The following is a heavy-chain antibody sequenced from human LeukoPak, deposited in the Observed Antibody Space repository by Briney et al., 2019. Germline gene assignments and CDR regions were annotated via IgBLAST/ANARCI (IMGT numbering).Heavy chain of an antibody. CDR3: AKDKGSSSWYSYYYYYMDV. D-gene: IGHD6-13*01. V-gene: IGHV3-23*01. J-gene: IGHJ6*03. CDR1: GFTFSSYA. Sequence: PGGSLRLSCAASGFTFSSYAMSWVRQAPGKGLEWVSAISGSGGSTYYADSVKGRFTISRDNSKNTLYLQMNSLRAEDTAVYYCAKDKGSSSWYSYYYYYMDVWGKGSTVTVSS. CDR2: ISGSGGST.